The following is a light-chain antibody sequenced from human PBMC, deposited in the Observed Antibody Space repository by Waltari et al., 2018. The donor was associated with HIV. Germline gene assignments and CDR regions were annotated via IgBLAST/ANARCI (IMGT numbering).Light chain of an antibody. V-gene: IGLV2-14*03. J-gene: IGLJ3*02. Sequence: QSALTQPASVSGSPGQSITTSCPGSSSDVGGYNFLSWYQQHPGKAPRVLIYDVTTRPSGVSDRFSGSRSGDTASLTISGLQPEDEADYYCESYTSTSVWVFGGGTRLTVL. CDR3: ESYTSTSVWV. CDR1: SSDVGGYNF. CDR2: DVT.